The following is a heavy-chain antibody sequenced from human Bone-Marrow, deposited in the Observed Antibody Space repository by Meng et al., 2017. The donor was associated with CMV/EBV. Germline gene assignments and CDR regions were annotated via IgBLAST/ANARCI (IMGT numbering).Heavy chain of an antibody. D-gene: IGHD3-3*01. Sequence: GESLKISCAASGFTFSSYAMHWVRQAPGKGLEWVAVISYDGSNKYYADSVKGRFTISRDNSKNTLYLQMNSLRAEDTAVYYCARGKFLEWFNIPHFDYWGQGPLVPVPS. CDR1: GFTFSSYA. V-gene: IGHV3-30-3*01. J-gene: IGHJ4*02. CDR3: ARGKFLEWFNIPHFDY. CDR2: ISYDGSNK.